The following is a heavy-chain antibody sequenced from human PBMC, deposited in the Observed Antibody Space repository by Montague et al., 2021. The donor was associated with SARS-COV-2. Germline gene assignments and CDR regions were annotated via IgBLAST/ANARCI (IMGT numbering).Heavy chain of an antibody. V-gene: IGHV4-59*01. J-gene: IGHJ4*02. CDR2: IYYSGST. CDR3: ARADMVRGVTV. CDR1: GGSISSYY. Sequence: SETLSLTCTVSGGSISSYYWSWIRRPPGKGLEWIGYIYYSGSTNYNPSLKSRVTISVDTSKNQFSLKLSSVTAADTAVYYCARADMVRGVTVWGQGTLVTVSS. D-gene: IGHD3-10*01.